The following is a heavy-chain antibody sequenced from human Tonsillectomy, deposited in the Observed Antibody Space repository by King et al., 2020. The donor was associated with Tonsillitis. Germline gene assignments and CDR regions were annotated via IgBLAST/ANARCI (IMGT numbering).Heavy chain of an antibody. CDR2: IKSDGSST. D-gene: IGHD1/OR15-1a*01. Sequence: EQLVESGGGLVQPGGSLRLSCAASGFTFSSYWMHWVRQAPGKGLVWVSRIKSDGSSTSYADSVKGRFTISRDNAKNTLYLQMNSLRAEDTAVYFCTRVRTVGFDAFDIWGQGKMVTVSS. CDR1: GFTFSSYW. CDR3: TRVRTVGFDAFDI. J-gene: IGHJ3*02. V-gene: IGHV3-74*01.